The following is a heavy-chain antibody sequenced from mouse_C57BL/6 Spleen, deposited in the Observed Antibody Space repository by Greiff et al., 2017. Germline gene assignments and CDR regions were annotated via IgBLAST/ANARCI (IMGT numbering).Heavy chain of an antibody. D-gene: IGHD1-1*01. Sequence: VQLQQPGTELVKPGASVKLSCKASGYTFTSYWMHWVKQRPGQGLEWIGNINPSNGGTNYNEKFKSKATLTVDKSSSTAYMQLSSLTSEDSAVYDCAREGAGSSPYWYFDVWGTGTTVTVSS. J-gene: IGHJ1*03. V-gene: IGHV1-53*01. CDR3: AREGAGSSPYWYFDV. CDR1: GYTFTSYW. CDR2: INPSNGGT.